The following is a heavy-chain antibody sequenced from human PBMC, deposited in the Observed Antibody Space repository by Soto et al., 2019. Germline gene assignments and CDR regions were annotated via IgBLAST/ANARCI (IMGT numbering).Heavy chain of an antibody. CDR3: ARDIEWKGGGPSSFDY. D-gene: IGHD2-15*01. CDR1: GFTFSSYS. V-gene: IGHV3-33*01. CDR2: IWYDGSNK. J-gene: IGHJ4*02. Sequence: QVQLVESGGGVVQPGRSLRLSCAASGFTFSSYSMHWVRQAPGKGLEWVAVIWYDGSNKYYADSVKGRFTISRDNSKNTLYLQMNSLRAEDTAVYYCARDIEWKGGGPSSFDYWGQGTLVTVSS.